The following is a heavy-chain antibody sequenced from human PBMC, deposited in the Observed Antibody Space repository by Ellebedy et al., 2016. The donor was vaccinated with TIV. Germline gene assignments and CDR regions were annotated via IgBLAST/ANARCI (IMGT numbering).Heavy chain of an antibody. CDR2: INPGGGGT. CDR3: ARAPVSGVFYGMDV. J-gene: IGHJ6*02. D-gene: IGHD1-14*01. Sequence: AASVKVSCEASGYTFTNSYMNWVRQAPGQGLEWMGIINPGGGGTSYAQKFQGRVTMTRDTSTSTVYMELSSLSSEDTALYYCARAPVSGVFYGMDVWGQGTTVTVSS. V-gene: IGHV1-46*01. CDR1: GYTFTNSY.